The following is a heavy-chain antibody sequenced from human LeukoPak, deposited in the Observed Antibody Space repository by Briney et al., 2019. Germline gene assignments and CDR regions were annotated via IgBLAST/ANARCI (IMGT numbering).Heavy chain of an antibody. D-gene: IGHD3-3*01. Sequence: ASVKVSCKASGYTFTSYYMHWVRQAPGQGLEWMGIINPSGGSTSYAQKFQGRVTMTRDTSTSTVYMELSSLRSGDTAVYYCATLPTYYDFWSGYSRYTDLFDHWGQGTLVTVSS. CDR2: INPSGGST. V-gene: IGHV1-46*01. CDR3: ATLPTYYDFWSGYSRYTDLFDH. J-gene: IGHJ4*02. CDR1: GYTFTSYY.